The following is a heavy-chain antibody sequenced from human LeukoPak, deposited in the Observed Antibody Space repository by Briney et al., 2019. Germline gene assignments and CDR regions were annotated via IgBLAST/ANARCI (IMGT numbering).Heavy chain of an antibody. J-gene: IGHJ5*02. Sequence: SETLSLTCTVSGGSITSHYWSWIRQPPGKGLEWLGYIYYSGNTNYNPSLKSRVTISVDTSKNQFSLSLTSVTAADTAVYYCARDRGENYPYNWFDPWGQGTLVTVSS. CDR3: ARDRGENYPYNWFDP. CDR2: IYYSGNT. CDR1: GGSITSHY. V-gene: IGHV4-59*11. D-gene: IGHD3-10*01.